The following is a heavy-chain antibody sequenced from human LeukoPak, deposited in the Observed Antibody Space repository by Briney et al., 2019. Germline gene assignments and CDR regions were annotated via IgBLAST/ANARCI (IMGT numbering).Heavy chain of an antibody. CDR2: IYYSGST. D-gene: IGHD5-18*01. CDR3: ARDNSYGNWFDP. V-gene: IGHV4-59*01. Sequence: PSETLSLTCTVSGGSISSYYWSWIRQPPGKGLEWIGYIYYSGSTNYNPSLKSRVTISVDTSKNQFPLKLSSVTAADTAVYYCARDNSYGNWFDPWGQGTLVTVSS. CDR1: GGSISSYY. J-gene: IGHJ5*02.